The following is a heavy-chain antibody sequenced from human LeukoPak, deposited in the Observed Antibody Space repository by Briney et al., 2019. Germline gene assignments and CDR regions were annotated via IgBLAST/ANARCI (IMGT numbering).Heavy chain of an antibody. V-gene: IGHV3-74*01. J-gene: IGHJ3*01. D-gene: IGHD3-22*01. CDR2: INSYGSST. CDR1: GFTFSCYW. CDR3: ARDQGDYDSSGYYRL. Sequence: GGSLRLSCAASGFTFSCYWMHWVRQAPGKGLVGVSRINSYGSSTSYADSVKGRFTISRDNAKNTLYLQMNSLRAEDTAVYYCARDQGDYDSSGYYRLWGQGTMVTVSS.